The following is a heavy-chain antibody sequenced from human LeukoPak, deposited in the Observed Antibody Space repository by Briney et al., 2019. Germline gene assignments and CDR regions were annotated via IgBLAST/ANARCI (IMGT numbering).Heavy chain of an antibody. CDR1: DGSINSYY. Sequence: TSETLSLTCSVSDGSINSYYWNWIRRPPGKGLEWIGYIYYNGNTNYSPSLKSRVAMSVDTSKNLFSLKVSSVTAADTAVYYCARGRSNYYGMDVWGQGTTVTVSS. CDR3: ARGRSNYYGMDV. CDR2: IYYNGNT. D-gene: IGHD1-26*01. V-gene: IGHV4-59*01. J-gene: IGHJ6*02.